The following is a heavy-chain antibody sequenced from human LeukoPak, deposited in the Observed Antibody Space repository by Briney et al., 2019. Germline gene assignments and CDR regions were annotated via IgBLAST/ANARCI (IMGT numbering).Heavy chain of an antibody. V-gene: IGHV2-5*01. J-gene: IGHJ4*02. D-gene: IGHD3-16*02. CDR3: AHSPGLYDYVWGSYRQYSLFDY. CDR1: GFSLSTSGVG. CDR2: IYWNDDK. Sequence: SGPTLVKPTQTLTLTCTFSGFSLSTSGVGVGWIRQPPGKALERLVLIYWNDDKRYSPSLKSRLTITKDTSKNQVVLTMTNMDPVDTATYYCAHSPGLYDYVWGSYRQYSLFDYWGQGTLVTVSS.